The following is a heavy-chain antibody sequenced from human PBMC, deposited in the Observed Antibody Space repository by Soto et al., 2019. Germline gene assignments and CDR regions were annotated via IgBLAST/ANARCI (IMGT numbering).Heavy chain of an antibody. CDR3: ARAFCSGGSCYLDY. CDR2: ISAYSGNT. Sequence: ASVKVSCQASGYTFTTFGIGWVRQAPGQGLEWMGWISAYSGNTEYPEKLQGRVTMTIDTSTSTTYMELRSLRSDDTAVYYCARAFCSGGSCYLDYWGQGALVTVSS. J-gene: IGHJ4*02. V-gene: IGHV1-18*01. CDR1: GYTFTTFG. D-gene: IGHD2-15*01.